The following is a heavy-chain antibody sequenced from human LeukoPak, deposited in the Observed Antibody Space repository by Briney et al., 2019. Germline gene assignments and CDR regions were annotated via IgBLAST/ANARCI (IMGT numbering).Heavy chain of an antibody. Sequence: PGGSLRLSCAASGFTFSSYSMNWVRQAPGKGLEWVSSISSSSSSYIYYADSVKGRFTISRDNAKNSLYLQMNSLRAEDTAVYYCASKGSSWSYAFDIWGQGTMVTVSS. CDR1: GFTFSSYS. D-gene: IGHD6-13*01. CDR2: ISSSSSSYI. V-gene: IGHV3-21*01. CDR3: ASKGSSWSYAFDI. J-gene: IGHJ3*02.